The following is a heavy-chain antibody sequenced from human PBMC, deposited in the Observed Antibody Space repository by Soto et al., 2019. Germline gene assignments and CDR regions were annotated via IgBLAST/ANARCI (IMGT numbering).Heavy chain of an antibody. D-gene: IGHD1-26*01. J-gene: IGHJ4*02. CDR1: GFTFDDYA. CDR2: ISWNSGSI. CDR3: SGAESPDTAYFSLY. V-gene: IGHV3-9*01. Sequence: SLRLSCAASGFTFDDYAMHWVRQAPGKGLEWVSGISWNSGSIGYADSVKGRFTISRDNAKNSLYLQMNSLNIEDSAVYYCSGAESPDTAYFSLYWGQGTPVTVSS.